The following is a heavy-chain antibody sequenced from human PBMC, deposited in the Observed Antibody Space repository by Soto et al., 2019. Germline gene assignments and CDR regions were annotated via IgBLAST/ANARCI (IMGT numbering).Heavy chain of an antibody. Sequence: QVQLQESGPGLVKPSETLSLTCTVSGGSLSRYYWSWIRRPPGMGLEWIASISYSGTTNYNSSLKSRVTISIDTSKNQFSLKFNSVTAADTAVYYCAREGYNFGPFDYWGQGALVTVSS. J-gene: IGHJ4*02. D-gene: IGHD5-18*01. V-gene: IGHV4-59*01. CDR2: ISYSGTT. CDR3: AREGYNFGPFDY. CDR1: GGSLSRYY.